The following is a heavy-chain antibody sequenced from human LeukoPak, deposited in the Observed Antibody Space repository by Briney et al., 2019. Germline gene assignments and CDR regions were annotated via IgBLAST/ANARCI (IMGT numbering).Heavy chain of an antibody. D-gene: IGHD1-26*01. Sequence: PGGSLRLSCAASGFTFSSYEMNWVRQAPGKGLEWVSYISSSGSTIYYADSVKGRFTISRDNAKNSLYLQMNSLRAEDTAVYYCARELHSGSYYFDYWGQGTLVTVSS. CDR1: GFTFSSYE. J-gene: IGHJ4*02. CDR3: ARELHSGSYYFDY. CDR2: ISSSGSTI. V-gene: IGHV3-48*03.